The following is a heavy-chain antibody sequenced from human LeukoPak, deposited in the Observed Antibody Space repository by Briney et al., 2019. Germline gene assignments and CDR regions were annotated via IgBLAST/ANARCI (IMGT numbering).Heavy chain of an antibody. Sequence: ASVKVSCKASGGTFSSYAISWVRQAPGQGLEWMGGIIPIFGTANYAQKFQGRVSITTDESTSTAYMELSSLRSEDTAVYYCARGVGAVYYFDYWGQGTLVTVSS. CDR2: IIPIFGTA. V-gene: IGHV1-69*05. D-gene: IGHD1-26*01. CDR1: GGTFSSYA. J-gene: IGHJ4*02. CDR3: ARGVGAVYYFDY.